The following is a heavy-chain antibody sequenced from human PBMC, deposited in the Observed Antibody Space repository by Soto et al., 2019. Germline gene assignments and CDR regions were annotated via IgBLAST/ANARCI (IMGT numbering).Heavy chain of an antibody. CDR2: LNSNSGGT. D-gene: IGHD3-10*01. Sequence: QLQLVQSGAEVKRPGASVRVSCKASGNTLTGHFLHWVRQARGQGLEWMGWLNSNSGGTKIAQKFHGRLEMTRDTSTTTAYMELSRLRSNDTAVYYCATSPRWLGEGSGGLDVWGLGATVTVSS. V-gene: IGHV1-2*02. CDR3: ATSPRWLGEGSGGLDV. CDR1: GNTLTGHF. J-gene: IGHJ6*02.